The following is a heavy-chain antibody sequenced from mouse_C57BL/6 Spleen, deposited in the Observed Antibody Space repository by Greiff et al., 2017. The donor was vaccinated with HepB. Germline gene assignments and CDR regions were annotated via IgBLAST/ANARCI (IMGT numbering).Heavy chain of an antibody. D-gene: IGHD2-1*01. V-gene: IGHV1-26*01. CDR3: ARRAYGNYDAY. CDR2: INPNNGGT. Sequence: EVQLQQSGPELVKPGASVKISCKASGYTFTDYYMNWVKQSHGKSLEWIGDINPNNGGTSYNQKFKGKATLTVDKSSSTAYMELRSLTSEDSAVYYCARRAYGNYDAYWGQGTLVTVSA. J-gene: IGHJ3*01. CDR1: GYTFTDYY.